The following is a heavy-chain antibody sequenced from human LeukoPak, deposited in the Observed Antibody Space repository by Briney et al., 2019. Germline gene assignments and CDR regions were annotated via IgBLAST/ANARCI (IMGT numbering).Heavy chain of an antibody. CDR3: AAQSSTSGWFDL. CDR2: ISYSSSYI. Sequence: GGSLRLSCAASGFSFSSYSMNWVRQAPGKGLEWVSSISYSSSYIYYADSVKGRCTISRDNAKNSLYLQMNSLRAEDTAVYYCAAQSSTSGWFDLWGQGTLVTVSS. CDR1: GFSFSSYS. V-gene: IGHV3-21*01. D-gene: IGHD6-6*01. J-gene: IGHJ5*02.